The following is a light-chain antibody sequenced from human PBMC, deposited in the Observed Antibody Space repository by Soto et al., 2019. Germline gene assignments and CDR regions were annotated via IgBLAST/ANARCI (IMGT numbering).Light chain of an antibody. CDR1: QSLSSTY. Sequence: EIVLTQSPGTLSLSTGERATLSCRASQSLSSTYLAWYQQKPGQAPRLRIYVASNRATGIPDRFSGSGSGTDFTLTISRLETEDFAVYYCQQYGTSSYTFGQGTRLEIK. J-gene: IGKJ2*01. CDR3: QQYGTSSYT. V-gene: IGKV3-20*01. CDR2: VAS.